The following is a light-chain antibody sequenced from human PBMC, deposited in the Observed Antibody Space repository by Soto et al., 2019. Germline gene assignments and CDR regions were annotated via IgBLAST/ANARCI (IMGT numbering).Light chain of an antibody. V-gene: IGKV1-39*01. CDR1: QSSSTY. Sequence: DIQMTQSPSSLSASVGKRVTITYRASQSSSTYVNWYQQKPGQAPNLLISAASTLRSWVPSRFSGSGSGTDFTLTINSLQPEDFATYYCQQSYNVPITFGQGTRLDIK. CDR2: AAS. CDR3: QQSYNVPIT. J-gene: IGKJ5*01.